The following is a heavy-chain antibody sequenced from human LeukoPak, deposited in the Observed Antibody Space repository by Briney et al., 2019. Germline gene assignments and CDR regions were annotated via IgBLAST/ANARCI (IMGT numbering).Heavy chain of an antibody. CDR2: INLNSGDT. D-gene: IGHD1-14*01. J-gene: IGHJ4*02. CDR3: ARDDSNLPGSYFDY. V-gene: IGHV1-2*02. Sequence: GASVKVSCKASGYTYTGYGITWVRQAPGQGLEWMGWINLNSGDTNYAQKFQGGVTMTRDTSISTAYMELSRLRSDDTAVYFCARDDSNLPGSYFDYWGQGTLVTVSS. CDR1: GYTYTGYG.